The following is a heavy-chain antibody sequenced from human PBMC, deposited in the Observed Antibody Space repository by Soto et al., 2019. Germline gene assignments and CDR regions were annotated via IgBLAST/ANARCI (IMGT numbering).Heavy chain of an antibody. CDR2: IFYSGTT. D-gene: IGHD6-19*01. J-gene: IGHJ4*02. Sequence: PAETLSLTCTVSGGSISSSSYYWGWIRQPPGKGLEWIGSIFYSGTTYYNPSLKSRVTVPVDTSKNQFSLKLSSVTTADTAVYYCERYLRVAGTDYFDYWGQGTLVTVSS. V-gene: IGHV4-39*01. CDR3: ERYLRVAGTDYFDY. CDR1: GGSISSSSYY.